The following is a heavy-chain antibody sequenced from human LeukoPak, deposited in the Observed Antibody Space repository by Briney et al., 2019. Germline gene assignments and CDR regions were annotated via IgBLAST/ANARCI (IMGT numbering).Heavy chain of an antibody. CDR1: GGSISNYY. V-gene: IGHV4-4*07. J-gene: IGHJ5*02. CDR3: AREPAAAGKNWFDP. D-gene: IGHD6-25*01. CDR2: IHTSGST. Sequence: SETLSLTCTVSGGSISNYYWNWIRQPAGKGLEWIGRIHTSGSTNYNPSLKSRVTMAIDTSKNQFSLKMSSVTAADTAVYYCAREPAAAGKNWFDPWGQGTLVTVSS.